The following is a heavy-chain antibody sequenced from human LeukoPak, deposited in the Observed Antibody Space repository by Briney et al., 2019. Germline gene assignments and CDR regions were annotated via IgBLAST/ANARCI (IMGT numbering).Heavy chain of an antibody. Sequence: GGSLRLSCAASGFTFSSYAMSWVRQAPGKGLEWVSVIYSGGSTYYADSVKGRFTISRDNSKNTLYLQMNSLRAEDTAVYYCASRSCSGGGCSSDYWGQGTLVTVSA. CDR2: IYSGGST. J-gene: IGHJ4*02. CDR1: GFTFSSYA. CDR3: ASRSCSGGGCSSDY. V-gene: IGHV3-53*01. D-gene: IGHD2-15*01.